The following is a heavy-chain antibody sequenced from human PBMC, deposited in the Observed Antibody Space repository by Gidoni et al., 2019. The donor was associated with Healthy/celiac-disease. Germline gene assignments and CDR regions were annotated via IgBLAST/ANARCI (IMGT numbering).Heavy chain of an antibody. CDR2: FDPEDGET. V-gene: IGHV1-24*01. CDR1: GYTLTELS. CDR3: ATAGYYDILTGYYNWSFDY. J-gene: IGHJ4*02. Sequence: QVQLVQSGAEVKKPGASVKVSCKVSGYTLTELSMHWVRQAPGKGLEWMGGFDPEDGETIYAQKFQGRVTMTEDTSTDTAYMELSSLRSEDTAVYYCATAGYYDILTGYYNWSFDYWGQGTLVTVSS. D-gene: IGHD3-9*01.